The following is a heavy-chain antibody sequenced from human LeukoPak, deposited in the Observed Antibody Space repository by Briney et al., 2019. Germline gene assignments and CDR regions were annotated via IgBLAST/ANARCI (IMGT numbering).Heavy chain of an antibody. CDR2: ISTYNGNT. V-gene: IGHV1-18*01. Sequence: ASVNVSCKAAGYTFTSYGINWVRQAPGQGLEWMGWISTYNGNTHYAQKLQGRVTMTRDMSTSTDYMELSSLRSEDTAIYYCARDNSVGDNAWWFDPWGQGTLVTVSS. J-gene: IGHJ5*02. CDR1: GYTFTSYG. CDR3: ARDNSVGDNAWWFDP. D-gene: IGHD1-26*01.